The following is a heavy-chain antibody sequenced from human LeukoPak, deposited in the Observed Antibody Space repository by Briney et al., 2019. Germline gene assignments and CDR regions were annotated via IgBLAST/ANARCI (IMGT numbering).Heavy chain of an antibody. D-gene: IGHD6-13*01. V-gene: IGHV4-30-4*08. J-gene: IGHJ4*02. CDR2: IYYSGST. CDR1: GGSISSGDYY. CDR3: ARSSLYRSSWYFDY. Sequence: SQTLSLTCTVSGGSISSGDYYWSWIRQPPGKGLEWIGYIYYSGSTYYNASLKSRVTISVDTSKNQFSLNLSSVTAADTAVYYCARSSLYRSSWYFDYWGQGTLVTVSS.